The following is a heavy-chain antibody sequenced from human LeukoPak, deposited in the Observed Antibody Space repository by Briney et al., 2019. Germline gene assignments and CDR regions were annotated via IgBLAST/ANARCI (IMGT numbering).Heavy chain of an antibody. CDR3: ARGRGYDFWSGYYGSGAFDI. Sequence: GGSLRLSCAASGFTFDDYAMHWVRQAPGKGLEWVSGISWNSGSIGYADSVKGRFTISRDNAKNSLYLQMNSLRAGDTAVYYCARGRGYDFWSGYYGSGAFDIWGQGTMVTVSS. CDR1: GFTFDDYA. V-gene: IGHV3-9*01. D-gene: IGHD3-3*01. CDR2: ISWNSGSI. J-gene: IGHJ3*02.